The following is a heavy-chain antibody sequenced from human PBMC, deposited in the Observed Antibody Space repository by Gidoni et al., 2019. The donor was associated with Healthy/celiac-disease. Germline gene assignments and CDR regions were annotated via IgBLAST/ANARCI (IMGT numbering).Heavy chain of an antibody. CDR2: IRSKAYGGTT. Sequence: EVQLVESGGGLVQPGRSLRLSCTASGFTFGDYAMSWVRQAPGKGLGWVGFIRSKAYGGTTEYAASVKGRFTISRDDSKSIAYLQMNSLKTEDTAVYYCTRDGGIDYGDYYGQGYWGQGTLVTVSS. D-gene: IGHD4-17*01. V-gene: IGHV3-49*04. CDR1: GFTFGDYA. CDR3: TRDGGIDYGDYYGQGY. J-gene: IGHJ4*02.